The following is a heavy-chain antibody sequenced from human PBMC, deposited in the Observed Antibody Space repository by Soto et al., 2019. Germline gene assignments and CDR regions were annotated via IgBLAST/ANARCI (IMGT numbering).Heavy chain of an antibody. V-gene: IGHV1-18*01. CDR2: ISTDNTHR. CDR1: GYNFLTYG. CDR3: ARDRPGISVIRAVKPYNYFDP. Sequence: GASVKVSCKASGYNFLTYGISWLRQAPGRGLEWMGWISTDNTHRNYAQDFQERVTMTTDTSTNTAYMELRSLRSDDTAIYYCARDRPGISVIRAVKPYNYFDPWGQGTLVTVSS. D-gene: IGHD3-10*01. J-gene: IGHJ5*02.